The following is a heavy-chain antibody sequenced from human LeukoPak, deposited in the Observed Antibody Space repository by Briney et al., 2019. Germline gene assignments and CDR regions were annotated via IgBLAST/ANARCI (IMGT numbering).Heavy chain of an antibody. CDR2: TYYRSKWYN. V-gene: IGHV6-1*01. Sequence: SQTLSLTCAITGDSVSIKSATWNWVRQSPSRGLEWLGRTYYRSKWYNDYAVSVKSRITTNPDTSKNHFSLQLNSVTPEDTAVYYCARVRGFEELYFDYWGQGTLVTVSS. CDR3: ARVRGFEELYFDY. D-gene: IGHD3-10*01. CDR1: GDSVSIKSAT. J-gene: IGHJ4*02.